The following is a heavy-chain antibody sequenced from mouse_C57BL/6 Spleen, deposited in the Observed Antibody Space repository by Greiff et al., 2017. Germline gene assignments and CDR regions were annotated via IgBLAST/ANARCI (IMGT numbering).Heavy chain of an antibody. D-gene: IGHD4-1*01. CDR3: ARSPNWDSSWFAY. V-gene: IGHV1-50*01. J-gene: IGHJ3*01. CDR1: GYTFTSYW. CDR2: IDPSDSYT. Sequence: QVQLQQPGAELVKPGASVKLSCKASGYTFTSYWMQWVKQRPGQGLVWIGEIDPSDSYTNYNQKFKGKATLTVDTSSSTAYMQLSSLTSEDSAVYYCARSPNWDSSWFAYWGQGTLVTVSA.